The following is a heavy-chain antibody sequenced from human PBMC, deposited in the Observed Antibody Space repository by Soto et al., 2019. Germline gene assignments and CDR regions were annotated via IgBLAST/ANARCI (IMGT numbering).Heavy chain of an antibody. V-gene: IGHV1-3*01. Sequence: ASVKVSCKASGYAFTSYAMHWVRQAPGQRLEWMGWINAGNGNTKYSQKFQGRVTITRDTSASTAYMELSSLRSEDTAVYYCARKKVGAMDWFDPWGQGTLVTVSS. CDR1: GYAFTSYA. J-gene: IGHJ5*02. D-gene: IGHD1-26*01. CDR2: INAGNGNT. CDR3: ARKKVGAMDWFDP.